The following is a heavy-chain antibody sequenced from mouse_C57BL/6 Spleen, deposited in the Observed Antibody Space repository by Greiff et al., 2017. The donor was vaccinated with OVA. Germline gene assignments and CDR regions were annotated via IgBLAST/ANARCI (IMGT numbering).Heavy chain of an antibody. Sequence: QVQLQQSGAELVKPGASVQISCKASGYAFSSYWMNWVKQRPGKGLEWLGQIYPGGGDTNYNGKFKGKATLTADKSSSTAYMQLSSLTSEDSAVYFCARDWERDWYFDVWGTGTTVTVSS. D-gene: IGHD4-1*01. J-gene: IGHJ1*03. CDR3: ARDWERDWYFDV. CDR2: IYPGGGDT. CDR1: GYAFSSYW. V-gene: IGHV1-80*01.